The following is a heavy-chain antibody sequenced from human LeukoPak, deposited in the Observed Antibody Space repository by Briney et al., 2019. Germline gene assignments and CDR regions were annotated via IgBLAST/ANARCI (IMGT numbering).Heavy chain of an antibody. D-gene: IGHD5-12*01. CDR1: GYTFTGYY. V-gene: IGHV1-46*01. J-gene: IGHJ4*02. CDR2: INPSGGST. Sequence: ASVKVSCKASGYTFTGYYMHWVRQAPGQGLGWMGIINPSGGSTSYAQKFQGRVTMTRDTSTSTVYVELSSLRSEDTAVYYCARDVWLRQGELDYWGQGTLVTVSS. CDR3: ARDVWLRQGELDY.